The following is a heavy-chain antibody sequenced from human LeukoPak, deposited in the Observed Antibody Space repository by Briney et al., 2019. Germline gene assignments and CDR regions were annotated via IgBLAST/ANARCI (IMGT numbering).Heavy chain of an antibody. Sequence: SETLSLTCAVYGGSSSGYYWSWIRQPPGKGLEWIGEINHSGSTNYNPSLKSRVTISVDTSKNQFSLQLNSVTPEDTAVYYCARERTGFDPWGQGTLVTVSS. J-gene: IGHJ5*02. CDR3: ARERTGFDP. V-gene: IGHV4-34*01. CDR1: GGSSSGYY. D-gene: IGHD1-1*01. CDR2: INHSGST.